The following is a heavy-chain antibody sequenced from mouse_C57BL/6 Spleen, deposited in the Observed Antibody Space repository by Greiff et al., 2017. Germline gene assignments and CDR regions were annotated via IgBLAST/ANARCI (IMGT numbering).Heavy chain of an antibody. Sequence: DVKLVESEGGLVQPGSSMKLSCTASGFTFSDYYMAWVRQVPEKGLEWVANINYDGSSTYYLDSLKSRFIISRDNAKNILYLQMSSLKSEDTATYYCAREDYYGSSYVEYFDVWGTGTTVTVSS. J-gene: IGHJ1*03. CDR2: INYDGSST. CDR3: AREDYYGSSYVEYFDV. CDR1: GFTFSDYY. D-gene: IGHD1-1*01. V-gene: IGHV5-16*01.